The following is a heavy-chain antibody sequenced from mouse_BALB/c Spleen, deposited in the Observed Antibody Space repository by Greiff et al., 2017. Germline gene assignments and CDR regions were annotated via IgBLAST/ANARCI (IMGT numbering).Heavy chain of an antibody. CDR2: ISYSGST. V-gene: IGHV3-2*02. J-gene: IGHJ4*01. Sequence: VQLQQSGPGLVKPSQSLSLTCTVTGYSITSDYAWNWIRQFPGNKLEWMGYISYSGSTSYNPSLKSRISITRDTSKNQFFLQLNSVTTEDTATYYCAREDYGSSSYAMDYWGQGTSVTVSS. CDR1: GYSITSDYA. D-gene: IGHD1-1*01. CDR3: AREDYGSSSYAMDY.